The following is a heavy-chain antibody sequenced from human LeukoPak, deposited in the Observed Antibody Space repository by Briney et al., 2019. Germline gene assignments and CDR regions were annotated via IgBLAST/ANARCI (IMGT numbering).Heavy chain of an antibody. CDR2: ISYDGSNK. D-gene: IGHD5-18*01. CDR3: ARGAYSYGYFFDY. Sequence: SGRSLRLSCAASGFTFCSYAMHWVRQAPGKGLEWVAVISYDGSNKYYADSVKGRFTISRDNSKNTLYLQMNSLRAEDTAVYYCARGAYSYGYFFDYWGQGTLVTVSS. CDR1: GFTFCSYA. V-gene: IGHV3-30-3*01. J-gene: IGHJ4*02.